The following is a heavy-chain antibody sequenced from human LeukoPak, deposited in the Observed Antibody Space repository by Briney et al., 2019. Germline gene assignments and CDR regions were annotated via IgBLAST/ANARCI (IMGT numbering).Heavy chain of an antibody. D-gene: IGHD6-13*01. CDR2: IYYSGST. V-gene: IGHV4-59*01. J-gene: IGHJ2*01. Sequence: SETLSLTCTVSGGSISSYYWSWIRQPPGKGLEWIGYIYYSGSTNYNPSLKSRVTISVDTSKNQFSLKLSSVTAADTAVYYCARGMSSSWHGRYFDLWGHGTLVIVSS. CDR1: GGSISSYY. CDR3: ARGMSSSWHGRYFDL.